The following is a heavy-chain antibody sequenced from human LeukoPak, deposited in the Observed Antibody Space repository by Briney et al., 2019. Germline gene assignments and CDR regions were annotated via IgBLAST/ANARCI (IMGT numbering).Heavy chain of an antibody. CDR3: ARGYYDSGYYMDV. CDR1: GYSISSGYY. V-gene: IGHV4-38-2*02. Sequence: SETLSLTCTVSGYSISSGYYWGWIRQPPGKGLEWIGSIYHSGSTYYNPSLKSRVTISVDTSKNQFSLKLSSVSAADTAVYYCARGYYDSGYYMDVWGKGTTVTISS. J-gene: IGHJ6*03. CDR2: IYHSGST. D-gene: IGHD3-22*01.